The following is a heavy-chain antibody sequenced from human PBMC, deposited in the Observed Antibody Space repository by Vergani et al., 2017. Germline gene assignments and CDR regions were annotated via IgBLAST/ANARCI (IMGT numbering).Heavy chain of an antibody. Sequence: QVQLQQWGAGLLKPSETLSLTCAVYGGSFSGYYWSWIRQPPGKGLEWIGEINHSGSTNYNPSLKSRVTISVDTSKNQFSLKLSSVTAADTAVYYCARGGIGPLTNWFDPWGQGTLVTVSS. V-gene: IGHV4-34*01. D-gene: IGHD1-26*01. CDR1: GGSFSGYY. CDR3: ARGGIGPLTNWFDP. J-gene: IGHJ5*02. CDR2: INHSGST.